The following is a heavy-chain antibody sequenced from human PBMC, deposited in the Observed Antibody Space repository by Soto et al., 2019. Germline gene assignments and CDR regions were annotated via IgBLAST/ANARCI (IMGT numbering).Heavy chain of an antibody. D-gene: IGHD6-6*01. CDR2: IYTSGST. J-gene: IGHJ4*02. CDR1: GGSISSYY. V-gene: IGHV4-4*07. CDR3: ARDTSYSSSPNYFDY. Sequence: QVQLQESGPGLVKPSETLSLTCTVSGGSISSYYWSWIRQPAGKGLEWIGRIYTSGSTNYNPSLTSRVTMSVDTSKNQFSLKLSSVTAADTAVYYCARDTSYSSSPNYFDYWGQGTLVTVSS.